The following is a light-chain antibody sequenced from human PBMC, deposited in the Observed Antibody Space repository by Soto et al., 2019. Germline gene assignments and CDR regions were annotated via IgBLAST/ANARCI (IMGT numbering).Light chain of an antibody. Sequence: QPVLTQPPSASGTPGQRVIISCSGSSSNIGSNTVNWYQQVPGTAPSLLIYNNNQWPSGVPDRFSGSKSGTSASLAISGLQSGDEADYYCSAWDDSLNGPVFGGGTKLTVL. V-gene: IGLV1-44*01. CDR1: SSNIGSNT. CDR2: NNN. J-gene: IGLJ2*01. CDR3: SAWDDSLNGPV.